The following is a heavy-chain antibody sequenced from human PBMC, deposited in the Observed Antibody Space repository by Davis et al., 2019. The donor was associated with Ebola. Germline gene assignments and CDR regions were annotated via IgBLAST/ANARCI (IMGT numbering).Heavy chain of an antibody. CDR1: GGTFSSYA. J-gene: IGHJ5*02. CDR3: ARGGIMLAANNFFNS. CDR2: IIPILGIA. V-gene: IGHV1-69*04. D-gene: IGHD6-25*01. Sequence: SVKVSCKASGGTFSSYAISWVRQAPGQGLEWMGRIIPILGIANYAQKFQGRVTITADASSTTVYLDLSSLTSDDTAIYYCARGGIMLAANNFFNSWGQGTLVTVSS.